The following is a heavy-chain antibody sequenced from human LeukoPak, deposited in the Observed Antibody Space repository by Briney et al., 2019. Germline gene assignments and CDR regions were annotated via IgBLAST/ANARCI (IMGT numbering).Heavy chain of an antibody. D-gene: IGHD2-15*01. Sequence: PGGSLRLSCAASGFTFSSYAMSWVRQAPEKGLEWVSSISSSSGYIYYADSVKGRFTISRDNAKNSLYLQMNSLRAEDTAVYYCAKRGVYCSGGTCYSYYFDYWGQGILVTVSS. CDR1: GFTFSSYA. CDR2: ISSSSGYI. J-gene: IGHJ4*02. V-gene: IGHV3-21*04. CDR3: AKRGVYCSGGTCYSYYFDY.